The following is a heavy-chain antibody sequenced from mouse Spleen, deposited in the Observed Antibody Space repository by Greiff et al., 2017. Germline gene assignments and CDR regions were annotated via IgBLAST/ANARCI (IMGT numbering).Heavy chain of an antibody. Sequence: EVNLVESGGGLVKPGGSLKLSCAASGFTFSSYAMSWVRQTPEKRLEWVATISSGGSYTYYPDSVKGRFTISRDNAKNTLYLQMSSLRSEDTAMYYCARQAYYKGYFDYWGQGTTLTVSS. CDR2: ISSGGSYT. D-gene: IGHD2-12*01. V-gene: IGHV5-9-3*01. CDR1: GFTFSSYA. CDR3: ARQAYYKGYFDY. J-gene: IGHJ2*01.